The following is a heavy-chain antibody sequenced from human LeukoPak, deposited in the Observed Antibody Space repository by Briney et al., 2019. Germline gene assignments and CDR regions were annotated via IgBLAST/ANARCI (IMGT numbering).Heavy chain of an antibody. CDR3: VRGSGGDGSGSL. D-gene: IGHD3-10*01. J-gene: IGHJ4*02. CDR1: GESFSGYY. V-gene: IGHV4-59*01. Sequence: SETLSLTCAVYGESFSGYYWSWIRQAPGKGLEWIGYNYYSGSPDYNPSLKSRVTISVDTSKNQVSLNLSFVTAADTAMYYCVRGSGGDGSGSLWGQGTLVTVSS. CDR2: NYYSGSP.